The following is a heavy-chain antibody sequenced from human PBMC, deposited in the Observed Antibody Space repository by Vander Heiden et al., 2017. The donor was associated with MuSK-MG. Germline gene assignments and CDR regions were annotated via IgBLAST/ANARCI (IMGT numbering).Heavy chain of an antibody. Sequence: QVQLQQWGAGLLNPSETLSLTCAVYGGSFSGYYWSWIRQPPGEGLEGIGEINHSGSTNNSPSLKGRVTISVDTSKNQFSLKLGSVTAADTAVYYCARGDYDFWSGYLDNWFDPWGQGTLVTVSS. CDR1: GGSFSGYY. J-gene: IGHJ5*02. V-gene: IGHV4-34*01. CDR3: ARGDYDFWSGYLDNWFDP. D-gene: IGHD3-3*01. CDR2: INHSGST.